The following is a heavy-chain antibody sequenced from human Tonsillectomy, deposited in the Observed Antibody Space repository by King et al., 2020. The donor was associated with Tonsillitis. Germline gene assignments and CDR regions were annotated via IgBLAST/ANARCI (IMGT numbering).Heavy chain of an antibody. J-gene: IGHJ6*03. V-gene: IGHV4-59*01. D-gene: IGHD3-22*01. CDR1: GASISSYY. CDR3: ARVARDYYDSSGYRGPDYYYYMDV. CDR2: IYYSGST. Sequence: VQLQESGPGLVKPSETLSLTCTVSGASISSYYWSWIRQPPGKGLEWIGYIYYSGSTNYNPSLKSRVTIPVDMSKNQFSLKLSSMTAADTAVYYCARVARDYYDSSGYRGPDYYYYMDVWGKGTTVTVSS.